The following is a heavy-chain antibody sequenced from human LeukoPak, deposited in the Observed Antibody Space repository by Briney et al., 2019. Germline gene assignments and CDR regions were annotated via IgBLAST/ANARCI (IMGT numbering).Heavy chain of an antibody. D-gene: IGHD6-13*01. V-gene: IGHV1-2*02. CDR2: INPDSGGT. J-gene: IGHJ4*02. Sequence: GASVKVSCKPSGYTFTGYYMLWVRQAPGQGLEWMGWINPDSGGTNYAQEFQDRVTMTRDTSISTAYMELSRLRSDDTAVYYCARGSSSWFYVAYWGQGTLVTVSS. CDR1: GYTFTGYY. CDR3: ARGSSSWFYVAY.